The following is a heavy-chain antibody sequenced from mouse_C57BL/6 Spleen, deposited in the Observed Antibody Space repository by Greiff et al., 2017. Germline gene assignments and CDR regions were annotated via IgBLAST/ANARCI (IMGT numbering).Heavy chain of an antibody. CDR3: ARAYDYEGAMDY. CDR1: GYAFSSSW. Sequence: VQLQQSGPELVKPGASVKISCKASGYAFSSSWMNWVKQRPGKGLEWIGRIYPGDGDTNYNGKFKGKATLTADKSSSTAYMQLSSLTSEDSAVYFCARAYDYEGAMDYWGQGTSVTVSS. J-gene: IGHJ4*01. V-gene: IGHV1-82*01. D-gene: IGHD2-4*01. CDR2: IYPGDGDT.